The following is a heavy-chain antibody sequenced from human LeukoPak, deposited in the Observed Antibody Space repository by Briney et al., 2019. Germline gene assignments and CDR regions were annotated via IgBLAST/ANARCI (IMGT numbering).Heavy chain of an antibody. J-gene: IGHJ4*02. D-gene: IGHD3-10*01. CDR2: FDPEDGET. V-gene: IGHV1-24*01. Sequence: ASVKVSCKVSGYTLTELSMHWVRQAPGNGLEWMGNFDPEDGETIYAQKFQGRVTMTEDTFTDTAYMELSSLTSADTAVYYCATRDGSGSYVFDYWGQGTLVTVSS. CDR1: GYTLTELS. CDR3: ATRDGSGSYVFDY.